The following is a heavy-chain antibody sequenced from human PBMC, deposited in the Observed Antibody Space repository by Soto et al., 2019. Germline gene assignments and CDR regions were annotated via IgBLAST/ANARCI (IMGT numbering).Heavy chain of an antibody. D-gene: IGHD3-9*01. CDR1: GGSISSSSYY. V-gene: IGHV4-39*01. J-gene: IGHJ4*02. CDR3: ASQRNHYDILTGYSLVDY. Sequence: PSETLSLTCTVSGGSISSSSYYWGWIRQPPGKGLEWIGSIYYSGSTYYKQSLKSRVTISVDTSKNQFSLKLSSVTAADTAVFYCASQRNHYDILTGYSLVDYWGQGTLVTVSS. CDR2: IYYSGST.